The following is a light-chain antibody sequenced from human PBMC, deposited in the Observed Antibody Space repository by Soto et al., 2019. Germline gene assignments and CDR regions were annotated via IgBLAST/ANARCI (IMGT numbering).Light chain of an antibody. V-gene: IGLV2-14*01. CDR2: DVS. Sequence: QSVLTQPASVSGSPGQSITISCSGTNSDVGDYNLVSWYQQRPGEAPKLVIFDVSNWPSGVSDRFSGSKSGNTASLTISGLQAEDEGDYFCCSYSTDTTLYVFGSGTKVTVL. CDR3: CSYSTDTTLYV. J-gene: IGLJ1*01. CDR1: NSDVGDYNL.